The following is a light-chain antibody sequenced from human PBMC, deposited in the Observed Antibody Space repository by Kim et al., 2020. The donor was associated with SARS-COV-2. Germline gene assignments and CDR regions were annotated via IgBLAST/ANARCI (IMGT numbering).Light chain of an antibody. CDR2: DVS. Sequence: GQSLTLSCTGTSSDLGAYNYVPWYQQHPGKAPKLMIYDVSNRPSGVSNRFSCSKSGNTASLTISGLQAEDEADYYCSSYTSSTTLVFGGGTQLTVL. CDR1: SSDLGAYNY. V-gene: IGLV2-14*03. J-gene: IGLJ2*01. CDR3: SSYTSSTTLV.